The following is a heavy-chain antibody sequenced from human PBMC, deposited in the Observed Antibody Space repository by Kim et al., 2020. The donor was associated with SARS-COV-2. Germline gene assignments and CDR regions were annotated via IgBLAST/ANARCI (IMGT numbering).Heavy chain of an antibody. Sequence: GGSLRLSCAASGFSFNIFSMTWVRQAPGKGLEWVSSISGSGADTYYADSVKGRFTISRDNPRNSLYLQMTGLRGDDTALYYCVKDFLALAGPSDHWGQGSLVTVSS. D-gene: IGHD6-13*01. V-gene: IGHV3-23*01. CDR1: GFSFNIFS. J-gene: IGHJ4*02. CDR3: VKDFLALAGPSDH. CDR2: ISGSGADT.